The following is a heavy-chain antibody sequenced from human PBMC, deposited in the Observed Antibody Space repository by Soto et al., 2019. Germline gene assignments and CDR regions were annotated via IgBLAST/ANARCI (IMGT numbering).Heavy chain of an antibody. J-gene: IGHJ5*02. D-gene: IGHD4-4*01. V-gene: IGHV3-48*03. Sequence: EVQLVESGGGLVQPGGSLRLSCAASGFTFSSYEMNWVRQAPGQGLEWVSYISSSGSTIYYADSVKGRFTISRDNAQNSLYLQMNSLRAEDTAVYYCARRITTYLWFDPWGQGTLVTVSS. CDR3: ARRITTYLWFDP. CDR1: GFTFSSYE. CDR2: ISSSGSTI.